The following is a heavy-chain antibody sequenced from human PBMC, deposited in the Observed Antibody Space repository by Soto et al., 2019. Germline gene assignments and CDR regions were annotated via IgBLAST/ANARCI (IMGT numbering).Heavy chain of an antibody. J-gene: IGHJ6*02. D-gene: IGHD2-15*01. CDR1: GFSFSTYA. CDR2: VSYSGDTT. V-gene: IGHV3-23*01. Sequence: GGSLRLSCAASGFSFSTYAMTWVRQAPGKGLEWVSVVSYSGDTTYYAESVKARFTISRDNSKNTLYLQMNSLRGDDTAVYYCAKVYGSGSRPYYYGMDVWGQGTTVTVSS. CDR3: AKVYGSGSRPYYYGMDV.